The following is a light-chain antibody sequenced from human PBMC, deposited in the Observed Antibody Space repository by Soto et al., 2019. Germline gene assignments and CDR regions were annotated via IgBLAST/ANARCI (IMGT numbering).Light chain of an antibody. CDR1: SSDVGSYNL. V-gene: IGLV2-23*01. J-gene: IGLJ2*01. CDR3: CSYAGNNTLV. Sequence: QSALTQPASVSGSPGQSITISCTGTSSDVGSYNLVSWFQQHAGKAPKLMIYEDVKRPSGVSNRFSGSKSGKKASLTISGLQAEDEADYYCCSYAGNNTLVFGGGTKLTVL. CDR2: EDV.